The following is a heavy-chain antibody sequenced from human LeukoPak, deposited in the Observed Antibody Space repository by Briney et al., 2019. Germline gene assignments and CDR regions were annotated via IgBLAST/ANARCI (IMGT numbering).Heavy chain of an antibody. V-gene: IGHV4-59*08. CDR1: GSMYNYY. Sequence: SETLSLTCTVSGSMYNYYWSWIRQPPGRGLEWIGYIHYSGSTNYNPSLESRVTMSLDTSKNQVSLKLNSVTAADTAVYYCARHISSGGTYAHFDYWGQGTLVTVSS. CDR3: ARHISSGGTYAHFDY. CDR2: IHYSGST. J-gene: IGHJ4*02. D-gene: IGHD1-26*01.